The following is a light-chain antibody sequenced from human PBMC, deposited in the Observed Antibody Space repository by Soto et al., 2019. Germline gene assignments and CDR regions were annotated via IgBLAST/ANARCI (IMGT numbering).Light chain of an antibody. CDR2: GSS. Sequence: EILLTQSPATLPVSPGERATLSCRASQSVGSNLAWFQQKPGQAPRLLIYGSSTRATGVPARFSGSGSGADFTLTIGNLQSEDFAVYYCQQYTNWPPITFGQGTRLEIK. CDR1: QSVGSN. V-gene: IGKV3-15*01. CDR3: QQYTNWPPIT. J-gene: IGKJ5*01.